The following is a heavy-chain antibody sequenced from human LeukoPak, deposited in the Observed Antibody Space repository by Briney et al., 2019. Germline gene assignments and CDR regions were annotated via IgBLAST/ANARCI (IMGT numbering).Heavy chain of an antibody. CDR3: ARRGDSGYDFVDWFDP. J-gene: IGHJ5*02. CDR2: IYPGDSDT. Sequence: GESLKISCKGSGYSFTSYWIGWVRQMPGKGLEWMGIIYPGDSDTRYSPSFQGQVTISADKSISTAYLQWSSLKASGTAMYYCARRGDSGYDFVDWFDPWGQGTLVTVSS. V-gene: IGHV5-51*01. CDR1: GYSFTSYW. D-gene: IGHD5-12*01.